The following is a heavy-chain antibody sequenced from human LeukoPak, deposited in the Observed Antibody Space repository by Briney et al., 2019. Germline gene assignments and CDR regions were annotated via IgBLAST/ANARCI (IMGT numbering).Heavy chain of an antibody. CDR3: ARDLGSVVAATGYNWFDP. Sequence: GASVKVSCKASGYTFTSYSIHWVRQAPGQGLEWMGVINPSGGSTTYPQKFQGRVTMTRDSSTSTAYMELRSLRSDDTAVYYCARDLGSVVAATGYNWFDPWGQGTLVTVSS. CDR1: GYTFTSYS. V-gene: IGHV1-46*01. CDR2: INPSGGST. D-gene: IGHD2-15*01. J-gene: IGHJ5*02.